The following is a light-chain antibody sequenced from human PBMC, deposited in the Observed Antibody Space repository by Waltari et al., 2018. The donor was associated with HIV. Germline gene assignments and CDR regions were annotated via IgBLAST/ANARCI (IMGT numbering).Light chain of an antibody. CDR3: CSYAASRSVV. V-gene: IGLV2-23*02. J-gene: IGLJ2*01. Sequence: QSALAQPASVSDSPGQSITISCTGTSSDVGNYNLVSWYQQHPGKGPKLIIYEVTKRPSGVSNRFSGSKSGNTASLTISGLQAEDEADYYCCSYAASRSVVFGGGTKLTVL. CDR2: EVT. CDR1: SSDVGNYNL.